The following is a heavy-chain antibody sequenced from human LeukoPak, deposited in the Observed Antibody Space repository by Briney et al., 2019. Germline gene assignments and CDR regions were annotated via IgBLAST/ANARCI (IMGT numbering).Heavy chain of an antibody. Sequence: GGSLRLSCAASGFTFSSYAMSWVRQAPGKGLEWVSGISGSGGSTYYADSVKGRFTISRDNSKNTLYLQMNSLRAEDTAVYYCAKDRGEGGGFSRYFDWFAFDYWGQRTLVTVSS. D-gene: IGHD3-9*01. CDR2: ISGSGGST. CDR1: GFTFSSYA. V-gene: IGHV3-23*01. CDR3: AKDRGEGGGFSRYFDWFAFDY. J-gene: IGHJ4*02.